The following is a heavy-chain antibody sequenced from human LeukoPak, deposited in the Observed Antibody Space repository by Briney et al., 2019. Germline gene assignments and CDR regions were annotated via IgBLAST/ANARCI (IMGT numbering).Heavy chain of an antibody. V-gene: IGHV1-8*01. D-gene: IGHD3-3*01. CDR1: GYTFTSYD. Sequence: ASVKVSCKASGYTFTSYDINWVRQATGQGLEWMGWMNPNSGNTGYAQKFQGRVTMTRNTSISTAYMELSSLRSEDTAVYYCARMNYDFWSGYPYWFDPWGQGTLVTVSS. CDR2: MNPNSGNT. CDR3: ARMNYDFWSGYPYWFDP. J-gene: IGHJ5*02.